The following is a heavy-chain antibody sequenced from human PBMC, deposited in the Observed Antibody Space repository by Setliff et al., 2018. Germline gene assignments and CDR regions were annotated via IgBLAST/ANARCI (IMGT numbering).Heavy chain of an antibody. J-gene: IGHJ6*02. D-gene: IGHD3-22*01. CDR2: IYWDDDK. V-gene: IGHV2-5*02. CDR1: GFSLSTDGVS. CDR3: ARDLTLYSGYYGMSV. Sequence: SGPTLVNPTQTLTLTCTFSGFSLSTDGVSVGWIRQPPGKALEWLALIYWDDDKRYSPSLKSRLTITKDTSKNQVVLTMTNMDPVDTATYFCARDLTLYSGYYGMSVWGQGTTVTVSS.